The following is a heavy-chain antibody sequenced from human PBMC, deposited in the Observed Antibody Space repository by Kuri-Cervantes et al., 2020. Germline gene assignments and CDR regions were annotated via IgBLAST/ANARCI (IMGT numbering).Heavy chain of an antibody. J-gene: IGHJ4*02. CDR1: GGSISSYY. D-gene: IGHD3-9*01. CDR2: IYYSGST. Sequence: SETLSLTCTVSGGSISSYYWSWIRQPPGKGLEWIGYIYYSGSTNYNPSLKSRVTISVDTSKNQFSPKLSSVTAADTAVYYCARVSFTYDILTGYYPNHFGYWGQGTLVTVSS. V-gene: IGHV4-59*01. CDR3: ARVSFTYDILTGYYPNHFGY.